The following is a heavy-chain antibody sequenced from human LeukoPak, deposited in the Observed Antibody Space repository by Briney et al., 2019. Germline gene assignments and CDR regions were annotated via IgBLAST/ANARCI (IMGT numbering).Heavy chain of an antibody. CDR1: GFTFSRYA. Sequence: GSLRLSCAVSGFTFSRYAMSWVRQAPGKGLEWVSAVGPSGDTTYYADSVRGRFTISRDNSRNTLYLQMNSLRAEDTAVYYCAECLYDSGGSDYWGQGTLVTVSS. CDR2: VGPSGDTT. J-gene: IGHJ4*02. V-gene: IGHV3-23*01. D-gene: IGHD3-22*01. CDR3: AECLYDSGGSDY.